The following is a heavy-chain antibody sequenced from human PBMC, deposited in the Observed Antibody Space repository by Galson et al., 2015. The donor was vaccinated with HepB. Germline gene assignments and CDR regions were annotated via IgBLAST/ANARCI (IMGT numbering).Heavy chain of an antibody. V-gene: IGHV3-11*01. CDR2: ISSAGATI. CDR1: GFTFSDYY. J-gene: IGHJ4*02. D-gene: IGHD3-22*01. Sequence: SLRLSCAASGFTFSDYYMSWIRQTPGRGLEWVSSISSAGATIHYADSVQGRFTISRDNAKKSLYLQMNSLGAEDTAVYYCARDLDYYDNYGQRLDYWGQGTLVTVSS. CDR3: ARDLDYYDNYGQRLDY.